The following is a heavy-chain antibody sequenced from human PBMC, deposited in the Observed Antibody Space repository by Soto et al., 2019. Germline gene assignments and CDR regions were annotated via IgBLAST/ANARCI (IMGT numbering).Heavy chain of an antibody. V-gene: IGHV1-69*02. CDR3: ASNSGSGYRAFDS. CDR1: GDTFNFYS. Sequence: QVQLVQSGAEVKSAGSSVKVSCKASGDTFNFYSINWVRQAPGLGLEWVGRVNPILSMSNYAQRFQGRVTMTADKSTGTAYMELRSLISEDTAIYYCASNSGSGYRAFDSWGQGALVTVSS. J-gene: IGHJ4*02. D-gene: IGHD3-10*01. CDR2: VNPILSMS.